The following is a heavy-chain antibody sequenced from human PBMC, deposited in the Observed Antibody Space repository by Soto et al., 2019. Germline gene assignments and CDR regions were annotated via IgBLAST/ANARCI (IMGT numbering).Heavy chain of an antibody. CDR2: ISGSGGST. Sequence: EVQLLESGGGLVQPGGSLRLSCAASGFTFSSYAMSWVRQAPGKGLEWVSAISGSGGSTYYADSVKGLFTISRDNSKNTLYLQMNSLRAEDTAVYYCAKNYDSSGYYYSPFDYWGQGTLVTVSS. CDR3: AKNYDSSGYYYSPFDY. CDR1: GFTFSSYA. D-gene: IGHD3-22*01. J-gene: IGHJ4*02. V-gene: IGHV3-23*01.